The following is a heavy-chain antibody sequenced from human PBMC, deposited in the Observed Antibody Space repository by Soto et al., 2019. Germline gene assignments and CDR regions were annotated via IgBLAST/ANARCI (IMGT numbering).Heavy chain of an antibody. D-gene: IGHD2-21*02. Sequence: ASVKVSCKASGYTFSDYYIHWVRQAPGQGLEWMGWINPNSGGTKYAPKFQGGVTMTRDTSITTAYMELSRLRSGDTAVYYCARDPATAKPEGVDFWDQGTLVTVSS. CDR3: ARDPATAKPEGVDF. CDR1: GYTFSDYY. J-gene: IGHJ4*02. V-gene: IGHV1-2*02. CDR2: INPNSGGT.